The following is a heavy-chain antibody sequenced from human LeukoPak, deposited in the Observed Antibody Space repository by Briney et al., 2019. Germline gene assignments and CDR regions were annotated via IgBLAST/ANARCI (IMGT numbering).Heavy chain of an antibody. CDR3: ARWRGYSSGWSGPFDD. V-gene: IGHV1-2*02. Sequence: ASVKVSCKASGYTFTGYYMHWVRQAPGQGLEWMGWINPNSGGTNYAQKFQGRVTMTRDTSINTVYMELSSLTSDDTAVYYCARWRGYSSGWSGPFDDWGQGSLVTVSS. J-gene: IGHJ4*02. CDR1: GYTFTGYY. CDR2: INPNSGGT. D-gene: IGHD6-13*01.